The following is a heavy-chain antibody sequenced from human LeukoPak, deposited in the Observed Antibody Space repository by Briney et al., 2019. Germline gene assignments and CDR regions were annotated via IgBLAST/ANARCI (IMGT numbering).Heavy chain of an antibody. V-gene: IGHV4-59*08. D-gene: IGHD3-9*01. Sequence: SETLSLTCTVSGGSISSYYWSWIRQPPGKGLEWIGYIYYSGSTNYNPSLKSRVTISVDTSKNQSSLKLSSVTAADTAVYYCARQYYDILTGYRPFDYWGQGTLVTVSS. CDR2: IYYSGST. CDR3: ARQYYDILTGYRPFDY. CDR1: GGSISSYY. J-gene: IGHJ4*02.